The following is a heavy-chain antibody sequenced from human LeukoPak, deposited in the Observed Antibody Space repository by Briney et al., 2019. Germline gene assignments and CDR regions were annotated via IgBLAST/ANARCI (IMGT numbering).Heavy chain of an antibody. J-gene: IGHJ6*03. CDR1: GGSISSGSYC. V-gene: IGHV4-61*02. D-gene: IGHD4-11*01. CDR3: ARDPDYSTDYYYYMDV. CDR2: IYTSGST. Sequence: PSETLSLTCTVSGGSISSGSYCWSWIRQPAGKGLEWIGCIYTSGSTNYNPSLKSRVTISVDTSKNQFSLKLSSVTAADTAVYYRARDPDYSTDYYYYMDVWGKGTTVTVSS.